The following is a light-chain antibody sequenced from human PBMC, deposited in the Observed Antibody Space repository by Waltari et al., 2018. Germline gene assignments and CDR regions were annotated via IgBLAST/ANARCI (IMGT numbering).Light chain of an antibody. V-gene: IGLV2-11*01. CDR3: WSDAGIYSIWV. CDR2: DVN. J-gene: IGLJ3*02. CDR1: NSDVCAYNY. Sequence: QSALTQPRSVSGSPGQSVTISCTGTNSDVCAYNYVSWYQHHPGKAPKVMIYDVNQRASGVPDRFSGSKSGNTASLTISGLQAEEEAYYYCWSDAGIYSIWVRGGGTKLTVL.